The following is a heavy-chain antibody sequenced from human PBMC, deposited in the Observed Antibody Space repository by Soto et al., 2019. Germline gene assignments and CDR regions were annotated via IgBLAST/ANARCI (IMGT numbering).Heavy chain of an antibody. J-gene: IGHJ4*02. CDR2: VNPGSVDT. CDR1: GYTFTNND. CDR3: ARVGKALDY. V-gene: IGHV1-8*01. Sequence: ASVKVSCKASGYTFTNNDVSWVRQATGQGLEWMGWVNPGSVDTGYAQKFQGRLTMTRDISIATAYMELSRLRSDDTAVYYCARVGKALDYWGQGTLVTVSS.